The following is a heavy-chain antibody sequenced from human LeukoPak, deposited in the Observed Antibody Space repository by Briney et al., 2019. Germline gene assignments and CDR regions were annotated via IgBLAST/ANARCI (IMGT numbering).Heavy chain of an antibody. CDR2: ISASGQTI. Sequence: GGSLRLSCAASGFSFSTYEFHWVRHAPGKGLEWVSYISASGQTIYYADSVRGRFTISRDNTKNSLYLQMNSLRAEDTALYSCARGSRRSSWFFDFWGQGALVTVSS. CDR1: GFSFSTYE. D-gene: IGHD6-13*01. J-gene: IGHJ4*02. CDR3: ARGSRRSSWFFDF. V-gene: IGHV3-48*03.